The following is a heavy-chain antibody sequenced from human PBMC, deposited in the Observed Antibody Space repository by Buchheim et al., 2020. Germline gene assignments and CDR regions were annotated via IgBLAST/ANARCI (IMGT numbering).Heavy chain of an antibody. Sequence: QVQLQESGPGLVKPSETLSLSCTVSGGSVSSGRYYWNWIRQPPGKGLEWIGYIYYSGNTNYSPSLRSRVTISVDSSNNQFSLKLSSVTAADTAVYYCARANFLFAFGGVIVKPNYFDYWGQGTL. V-gene: IGHV4-61*01. CDR2: IYYSGNT. D-gene: IGHD3-16*02. CDR1: GGSVSSGRYY. CDR3: ARANFLFAFGGVIVKPNYFDY. J-gene: IGHJ4*02.